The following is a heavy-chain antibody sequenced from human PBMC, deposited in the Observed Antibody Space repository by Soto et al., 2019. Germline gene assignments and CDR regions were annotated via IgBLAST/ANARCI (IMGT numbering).Heavy chain of an antibody. CDR2: ISYDGSNK. V-gene: IGHV3-30*18. Sequence: GGSLRLSCAASGFTFSSYGMHWVRQAPGKGLEWVAVISYDGSNKYYADSVKGRFTISRDNSKNTLYLQMNSLRAEDTAVYYCAKDQAHSYYYYGMDVWGQGTTVTVSS. CDR3: AKDQAHSYYYYGMDV. J-gene: IGHJ6*02. CDR1: GFTFSSYG.